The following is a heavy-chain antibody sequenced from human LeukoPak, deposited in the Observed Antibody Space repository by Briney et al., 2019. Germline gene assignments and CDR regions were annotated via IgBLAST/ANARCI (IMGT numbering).Heavy chain of an antibody. D-gene: IGHD3-3*01. J-gene: IGHJ6*04. Sequence: GGSLRLSCAASGFTFSSYTMNWVRQAPGKGLEWVSSITNIVTYIYYADSVKGRFTISRDNAKNSLYLEINSLRAEDTAVYYCARVWNGMDVCAKGPRSPSPQ. CDR2: ITNIVTYI. V-gene: IGHV3-21*01. CDR3: ARVWNGMDV. CDR1: GFTFSSYT.